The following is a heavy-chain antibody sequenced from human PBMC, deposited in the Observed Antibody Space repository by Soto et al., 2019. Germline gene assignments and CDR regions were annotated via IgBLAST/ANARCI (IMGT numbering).Heavy chain of an antibody. Sequence: SVKVSCKASGGTFSSYAISWVRQAPGQGLEWMGGLIPIFGTTNYAQKFQDRVTITADRSTSTAYMGLSSLRSEDTAVYYCARGGVVITGYGMDVWGQGTTVTVSS. CDR3: ARGGVVITGYGMDV. V-gene: IGHV1-69*06. J-gene: IGHJ6*02. CDR1: GGTFSSYA. CDR2: LIPIFGTT. D-gene: IGHD3-22*01.